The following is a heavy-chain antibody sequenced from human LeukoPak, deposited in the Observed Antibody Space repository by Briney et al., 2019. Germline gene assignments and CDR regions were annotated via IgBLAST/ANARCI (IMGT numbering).Heavy chain of an antibody. Sequence: SETLSLTCTVSGGSISSYYLSWIRQPAGKGPEWIGRIYSRGSTYNPSLKSRVTMSADTSRNHVSLTLNSVTAADTAVYYCARDSGTTGEVKFDPWGQGTLVTVSS. CDR3: ARDSGTTGEVKFDP. V-gene: IGHV4-4*07. CDR1: GGSISSYY. J-gene: IGHJ5*02. CDR2: IYSRGST. D-gene: IGHD3-10*01.